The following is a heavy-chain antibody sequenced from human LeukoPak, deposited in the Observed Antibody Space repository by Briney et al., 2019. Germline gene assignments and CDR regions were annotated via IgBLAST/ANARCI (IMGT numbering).Heavy chain of an antibody. V-gene: IGHV1-69*05. CDR3: ARANSGYDPAFDI. CDR1: GGTFSSYA. CDR2: IIPIFGTA. D-gene: IGHD5-12*01. J-gene: IGHJ3*02. Sequence: SVKVPCKASGGTFSSYAISWVRQAPGQGLEWMGRIIPIFGTANYAQKFQGRVTITTDESTSTAYMELSSLRSEDTAVYYCARANSGYDPAFDIWGQGTMVTVSS.